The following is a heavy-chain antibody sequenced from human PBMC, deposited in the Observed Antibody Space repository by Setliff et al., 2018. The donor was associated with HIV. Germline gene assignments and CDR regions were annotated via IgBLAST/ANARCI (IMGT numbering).Heavy chain of an antibody. Sequence: GGSLRLSCAASGFTFTTYAMHWVRQAPGKGLEWVAVISIYDGSEKYYADSVKGRFTISRDNSKNMLYLEMNSLRPEDTAVYYCARDCRVGWVFTYGMDVWGQGTLVTVSS. J-gene: IGHJ6*02. D-gene: IGHD6-13*01. CDR1: GFTFTTYA. CDR3: ARDCRVGWVFTYGMDV. V-gene: IGHV3-30*04. CDR2: ISIYDGSEK.